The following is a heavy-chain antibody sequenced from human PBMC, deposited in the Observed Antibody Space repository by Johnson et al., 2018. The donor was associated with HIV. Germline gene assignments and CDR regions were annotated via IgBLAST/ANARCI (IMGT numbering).Heavy chain of an antibody. CDR2: IKQDGSEK. CDR3: AREGFWGSVSYYNPDAFDI. CDR1: GFTFSSYG. Sequence: VQLVESGGGVVQPGGSLRLSCAASGFTFSSYGMHWVRQAPGKGLEWVANIKQDGSEKYYVDSVKGRFTISRDNAKNSLYLQMNSLRAEDTAVYYCAREGFWGSVSYYNPDAFDIWGQGTMVTVSS. D-gene: IGHD3-10*01. J-gene: IGHJ3*02. V-gene: IGHV3-7*01.